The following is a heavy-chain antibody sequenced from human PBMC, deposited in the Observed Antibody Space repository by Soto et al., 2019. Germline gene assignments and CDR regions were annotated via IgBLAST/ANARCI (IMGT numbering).Heavy chain of an antibody. CDR2: ISAYNDHT. D-gene: IGHD1-1*01. CDR3: ARGTSFDY. Sequence: QVQLVQSGAEVKKPGASVKVSCKAAGYTLTTYGVSWVRQAPGQGLEWVGWISAYNDHTNSAQKLQGRVTMTTDTSTSTAYMELRSLRSDDTAVYYCARGTSFDYWGQGTLVTVSS. CDR1: GYTLTTYG. J-gene: IGHJ4*02. V-gene: IGHV1-18*01.